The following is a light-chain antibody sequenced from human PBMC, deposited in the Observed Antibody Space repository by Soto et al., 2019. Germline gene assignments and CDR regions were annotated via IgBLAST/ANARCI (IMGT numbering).Light chain of an antibody. CDR2: GAT. CDR1: QGITRW. Sequence: IQLTQSPSSVSASVGDRVTITCRASQGITRWLAWYQQKPGKAPKLLIYGATGLQSGVPSRFSGGGSGTDFTPTISSLQPEDFATYYCQQANSFPITFGQGTRLEIK. CDR3: QQANSFPIT. J-gene: IGKJ5*01. V-gene: IGKV1-12*01.